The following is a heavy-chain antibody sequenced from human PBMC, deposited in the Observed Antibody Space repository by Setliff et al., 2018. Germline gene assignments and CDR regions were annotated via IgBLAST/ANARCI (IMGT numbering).Heavy chain of an antibody. CDR3: AKLRSYFDY. CDR2: IYHSGST. Sequence: LSLTCTVSGYSISNDYFWGWIRQPPGKGLEWIGSIYHSGSTSYYPSLKSRVTISVDTSKNQFSLNLSSVTAADAAVYYCAKLRSYFDYWGQGTLVTVST. CDR1: GYSISNDYF. J-gene: IGHJ4*02. V-gene: IGHV4-38-2*02.